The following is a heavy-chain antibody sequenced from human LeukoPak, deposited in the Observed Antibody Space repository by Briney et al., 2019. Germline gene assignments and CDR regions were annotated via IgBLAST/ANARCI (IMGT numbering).Heavy chain of an antibody. CDR2: IYYSGST. CDR3: ARGPGATRRNWFDP. Sequence: SETLSLTCTVSGGSISSGGYYWSWIRQHPGTGLEWIGYIYYSGSTYYNPSLKSRVTISVDTSKNQFSLKLSSATAADTAVYYCARGPGATRRNWFDPWGQGTLVTVSS. V-gene: IGHV4-31*03. CDR1: GGSISSGGYY. J-gene: IGHJ5*02.